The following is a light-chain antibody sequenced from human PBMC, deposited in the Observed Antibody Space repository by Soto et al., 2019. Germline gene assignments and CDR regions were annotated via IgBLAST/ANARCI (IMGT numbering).Light chain of an antibody. CDR1: ERISHS. CDR3: QLSQQRSSWPPID. CDR2: DAS. V-gene: IGKV3-11*01. Sequence: IVLTQSPATLSLSPGNRVTLSCRANERISHSLAWYQQRPGQAPRILIYDASFRATGIPERFSGSGSGTDFTLSISSLEPEDFAVYYCQLSQQRSSWPPIDFGQGARFEIK. J-gene: IGKJ5*01.